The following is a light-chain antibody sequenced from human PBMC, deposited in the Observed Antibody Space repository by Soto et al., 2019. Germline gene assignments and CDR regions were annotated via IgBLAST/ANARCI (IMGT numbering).Light chain of an antibody. CDR1: SSDVGGYNY. CDR2: DVS. Sequence: ALTQPASVSGSPGQSITISCTGTSSDVGGYNYVSWYQQHPGKAPKLMIYDVSNRPSGVSNRFSGSKSGNTASLTISGLQAEDEADYYCSSYTSSSTRVFGTGTKVTVL. J-gene: IGLJ1*01. V-gene: IGLV2-14*01. CDR3: SSYTSSSTRV.